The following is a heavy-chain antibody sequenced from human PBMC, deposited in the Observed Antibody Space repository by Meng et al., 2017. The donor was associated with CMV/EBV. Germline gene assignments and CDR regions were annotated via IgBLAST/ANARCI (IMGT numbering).Heavy chain of an antibody. Sequence: SETLSLTCTVPGYSTSSGYYWGLIRQPPGKGLVWIGSIYHSGSTYYNPSLKSRVTISVDTSKNQFSLKLSSVTAADTAVYYCARSGRSSSSGRSFLDYWGQGTLVTVSS. V-gene: IGHV4-38-2*02. J-gene: IGHJ4*02. D-gene: IGHD6-6*01. CDR2: IYHSGST. CDR1: GYSTSSGYY. CDR3: ARSGRSSSSGRSFLDY.